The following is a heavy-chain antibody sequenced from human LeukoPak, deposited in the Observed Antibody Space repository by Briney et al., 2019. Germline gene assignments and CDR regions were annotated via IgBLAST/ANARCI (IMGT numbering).Heavy chain of an antibody. D-gene: IGHD3-22*01. V-gene: IGHV3-48*03. CDR3: ARVDWMIGAFDI. Sequence: GGSLRLSCIASGFTFSSYEMNWVRQAPGKGLEWVSYITSSSSTIYYADSVRGRFTISRDNAKNSLYLQMNSLRDEDTAVYYCARVDWMIGAFDIWGQGTMVTVSS. J-gene: IGHJ3*02. CDR1: GFTFSSYE. CDR2: ITSSSSTI.